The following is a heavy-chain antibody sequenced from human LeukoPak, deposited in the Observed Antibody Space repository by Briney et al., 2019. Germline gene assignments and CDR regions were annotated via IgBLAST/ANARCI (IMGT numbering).Heavy chain of an antibody. D-gene: IGHD3-10*01. V-gene: IGHV3-66*01. Sequence: GGSLRLSCEASGFTVSTNYMSWVRQAPGKGLEWVSIIYSGDRTDYADSLKGRFTISRDTSKNTLYLQMSSLRAEDTAVYYCARDVRKQGLWSWGQGTLVTVSS. CDR1: GFTVSTNY. J-gene: IGHJ4*02. CDR2: IYSGDRT. CDR3: ARDVRKQGLWS.